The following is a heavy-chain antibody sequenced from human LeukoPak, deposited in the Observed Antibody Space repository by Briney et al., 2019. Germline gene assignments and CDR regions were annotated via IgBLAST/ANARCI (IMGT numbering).Heavy chain of an antibody. Sequence: PGGSLRLSCVASGFTFGSSAMSWARQAPGKGLEWVSNISGSGDRTYYTDSVKGRFTISRDNSRNTVYLQMNSLRVEDTAIYYCAKALSSSTWAYFDYWGQGALVTVSS. J-gene: IGHJ4*02. CDR2: ISGSGDRT. V-gene: IGHV3-23*01. CDR3: AKALSSSTWAYFDY. CDR1: GFTFGSSA. D-gene: IGHD6-13*01.